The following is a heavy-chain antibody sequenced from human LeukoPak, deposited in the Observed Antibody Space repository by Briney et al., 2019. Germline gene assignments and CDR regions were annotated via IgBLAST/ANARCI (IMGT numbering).Heavy chain of an antibody. Sequence: SETLSLTCTVSGGSISSSSYYWGWIRQPPGKGLEWIGSIYYSGSTYYNPSLKSRVTISVDTSKNQFSQKLSSVTAADTAVYYCARDWVAGPDAFDIWGQGTMVTVSS. D-gene: IGHD2-15*01. V-gene: IGHV4-39*07. CDR3: ARDWVAGPDAFDI. J-gene: IGHJ3*02. CDR1: GGSISSSSYY. CDR2: IYYSGST.